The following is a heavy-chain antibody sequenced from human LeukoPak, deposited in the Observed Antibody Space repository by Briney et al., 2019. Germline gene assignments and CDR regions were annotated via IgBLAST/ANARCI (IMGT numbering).Heavy chain of an antibody. CDR1: GGSISGSSYY. D-gene: IGHD1-1*01. CDR2: INHSGST. CDR3: ARGGTADY. V-gene: IGHV4-39*07. J-gene: IGHJ4*02. Sequence: SETLSLTCSVSGGSISGSSYYWSWIRQPPGKGLEWIGEINHSGSTNYNPSLKSRVTISVDTSKNQFSLKLSSVTAADTAVYYCARGGTADYWGQGTLVTVSS.